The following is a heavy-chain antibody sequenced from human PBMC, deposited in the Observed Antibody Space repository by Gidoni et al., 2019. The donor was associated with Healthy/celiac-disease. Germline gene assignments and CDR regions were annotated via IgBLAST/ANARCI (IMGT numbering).Heavy chain of an antibody. CDR3: ARGTKWGVDY. D-gene: IGHD3-16*01. Sequence: QVQLQQWGAGLLKPSETLSLTCAVYGGSFSGYYWSWIRQPPGKGLEWIGEINHSGSTNYNPSLKSRVTISVDTSKNQFSLKLSSVTAADTAVYYCARGTKWGVDYWGQGTLVTVSS. CDR1: GGSFSGYY. CDR2: INHSGST. J-gene: IGHJ4*02. V-gene: IGHV4-34*01.